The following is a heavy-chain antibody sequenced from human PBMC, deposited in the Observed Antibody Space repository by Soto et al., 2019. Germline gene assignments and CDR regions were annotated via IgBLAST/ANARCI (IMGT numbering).Heavy chain of an antibody. CDR2: ISGGGGST. V-gene: IGHV3-23*01. Sequence: GVLRLSCAASGFTFISYAMSCFLQSPGEGGGGVSAISGGGGSTYYADSGRGRFTIARDNAKGTLDLQRNSLRAEDTAVYYCAKDRADYGDCADYWGQGTLVTVSS. J-gene: IGHJ4*02. CDR1: GFTFISYA. D-gene: IGHD4-17*01. CDR3: AKDRADYGDCADY.